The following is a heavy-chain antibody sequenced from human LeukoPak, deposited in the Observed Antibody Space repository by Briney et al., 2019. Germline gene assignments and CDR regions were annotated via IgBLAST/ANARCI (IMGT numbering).Heavy chain of an antibody. V-gene: IGHV4-59*01. D-gene: IGHD5-18*01. CDR3: ARDIHVDTAMGYYYYYGMDV. Sequence: SETLSLTCTVSGGSISSYYWSWIRQPPGKGLEWIGYIYYSGSTNYNPSLKSRVTISVDTSKNQFSLKLSSVTAADTAVYYCARDIHVDTAMGYYYYYGMDVWGQGTTVTVSS. CDR1: GGSISSYY. J-gene: IGHJ6*02. CDR2: IYYSGST.